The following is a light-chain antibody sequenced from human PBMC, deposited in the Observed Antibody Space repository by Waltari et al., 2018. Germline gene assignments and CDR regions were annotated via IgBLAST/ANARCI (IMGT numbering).Light chain of an antibody. J-gene: IGLJ1*01. Sequence: QSALTQPASVSGSPGQSITISCTGTSSDVGGYNYGYCYQRHPGKAPKLMVYEVRNRPSGVSNRCSGSKSGNTASLTISGLQAEDEADYYCSSYTSSSTLPYVFGTGTKVTVL. CDR1: SSDVGGYNY. CDR2: EVR. CDR3: SSYTSSSTLPYV. V-gene: IGLV2-14*01.